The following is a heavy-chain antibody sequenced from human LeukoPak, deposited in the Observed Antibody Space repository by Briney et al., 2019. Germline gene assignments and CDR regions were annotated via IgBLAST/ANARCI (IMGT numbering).Heavy chain of an antibody. J-gene: IGHJ4*02. D-gene: IGHD6-19*01. Sequence: ASVKVSCKASGYTFTSYYMHWVRQAPGQGLEWMGGIIPIFGTANYAQKFQGRVTITADESTSTAYMELSSLRSEDTAVYYCARVLNSSGWYFDYWGQGTLVTVSS. CDR3: ARVLNSSGWYFDY. V-gene: IGHV1-69*13. CDR1: GYTFTSYY. CDR2: IIPIFGTA.